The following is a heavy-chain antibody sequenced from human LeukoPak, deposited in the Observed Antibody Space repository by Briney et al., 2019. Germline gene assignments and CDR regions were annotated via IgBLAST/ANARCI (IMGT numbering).Heavy chain of an antibody. CDR3: AREYYSTYYYDSSGYYYEI. CDR2: NSSSSSTI. J-gene: IGHJ4*02. D-gene: IGHD3-22*01. Sequence: GSPRLSCAAPGFTFSNYPIHWVRQAPGKGLEWVSYNSSSSSTIFYADSVEGRFPIYRDNAKNSLYLQMNSLRAEDMAVYYCAREYYSTYYYDSSGYYYEIWGQGTLVTVS. V-gene: IGHV3-48*01. CDR1: GFTFSNYP.